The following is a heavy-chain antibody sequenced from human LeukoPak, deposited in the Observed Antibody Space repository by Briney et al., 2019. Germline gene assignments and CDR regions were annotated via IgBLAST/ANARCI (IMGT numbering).Heavy chain of an antibody. CDR3: AKARWEPNFDY. D-gene: IGHD1-26*01. CDR2: INENGDIA. CDR1: GFTFDDYA. J-gene: IGHJ4*02. Sequence: GGSLRLSCAASGFTFDDYAMHWVRQGPGKSLEWVSLINENGDIAYYGNSVRGRFTVSRDNAKNSLYLQMNSLTTEDTALYYCAKARWEPNFDYWGQGTLVTVSS. V-gene: IGHV3-43*02.